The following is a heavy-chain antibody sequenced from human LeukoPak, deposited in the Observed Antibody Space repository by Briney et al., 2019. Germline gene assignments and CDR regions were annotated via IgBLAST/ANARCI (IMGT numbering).Heavy chain of an antibody. Sequence: ASVKVSCKAPGYTFTSYAMNWVRQAPGQGLEWMGWINTNTGNPTYAQGFTGRFVFSLDTSVSTAYLQISSLKAEDTAVYYCARQARRSIAAATMGYWGQGTLVTVSS. CDR1: GYTFTSYA. D-gene: IGHD6-13*01. V-gene: IGHV7-4-1*02. J-gene: IGHJ4*02. CDR3: ARQARRSIAAATMGY. CDR2: INTNTGNP.